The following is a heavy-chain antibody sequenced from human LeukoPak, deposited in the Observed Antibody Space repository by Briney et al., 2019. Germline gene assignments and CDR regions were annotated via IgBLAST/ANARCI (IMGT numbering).Heavy chain of an antibody. Sequence: SGTLSLACAVSGGSITTTNWWSWVRQPPGKGLEWIGEVHLNGATNYNPSLESRFSMSIDKSNNHLSLEVTSVTAADTAMYYCTRESGAFSPFGFWGQGTLVTVSS. J-gene: IGHJ4*02. CDR2: VHLNGAT. CDR3: TRESGAFSPFGF. CDR1: GGSITTTNW. V-gene: IGHV4-4*02. D-gene: IGHD1-26*01.